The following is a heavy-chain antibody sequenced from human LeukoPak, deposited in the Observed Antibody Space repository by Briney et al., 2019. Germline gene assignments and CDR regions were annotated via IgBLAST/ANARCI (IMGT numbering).Heavy chain of an antibody. CDR3: ASIITKSHYYGMDV. J-gene: IGHJ6*02. CDR1: GGSFSGYY. Sequence: PSETLSLTCAVYGGSFSGYYWSWIRQPPGKGLERIGEINHSGSTNYNPSLKSRVTISVDTSKNQFSLKLSSVTAADTAVYYCASIITKSHYYGMDVWGQGTTVTVSS. D-gene: IGHD3-10*01. V-gene: IGHV4-34*01. CDR2: INHSGST.